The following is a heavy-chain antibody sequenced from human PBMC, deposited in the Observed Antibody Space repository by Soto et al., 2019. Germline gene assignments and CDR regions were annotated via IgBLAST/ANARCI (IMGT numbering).Heavy chain of an antibody. CDR2: ISFDGGNQ. V-gene: IGHV3-30*18. CDR1: GFDLNTYG. Sequence: QVQLVQSGGGVVQPERSLRLSCAASGFDLNTYGLHWVRQAPGKGLEWVAGISFDGGNQYYADSVKGRFTLSRDKSNSTLYLLMYSLGAEETATYNCAKDSSVTAAGSGGWFDPWGRGTLVIVSS. CDR3: AKDSSVTAAGSGGWFDP. J-gene: IGHJ5*02. D-gene: IGHD6-13*01.